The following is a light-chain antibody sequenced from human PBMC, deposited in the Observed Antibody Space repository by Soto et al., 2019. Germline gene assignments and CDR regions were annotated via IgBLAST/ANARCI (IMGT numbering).Light chain of an antibody. J-gene: IGLJ1*01. V-gene: IGLV2-23*02. CDR3: CSYAGSSTYV. Sequence: QSALTQPASVSGSHGQSITISCTGTSSDVGSYNLVSWYQQHPGKAPKVMIYEVSKRPSGVPNRFSGSKSGNTASLTISGLQAEDEADYYCCSYAGSSTYVFGTGIKLTVL. CDR2: EVS. CDR1: SSDVGSYNL.